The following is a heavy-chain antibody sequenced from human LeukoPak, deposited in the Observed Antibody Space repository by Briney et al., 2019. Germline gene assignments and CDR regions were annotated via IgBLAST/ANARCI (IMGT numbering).Heavy chain of an antibody. CDR1: GYTFTSFG. J-gene: IGHJ5*02. CDR2: ISTYNGNT. V-gene: IGHV1-18*01. Sequence: RASVKVSCKASGYTFTSFGISWVRQAPGQGLEWMGWISTYNGNTNYAQKLQGRVTMTTDTSTSTAYMELRSLRSDDTAVYYCARGGEDVSGSYPFDPWGQGTLVTVSS. CDR3: ARGGEDVSGSYPFDP. D-gene: IGHD1-26*01.